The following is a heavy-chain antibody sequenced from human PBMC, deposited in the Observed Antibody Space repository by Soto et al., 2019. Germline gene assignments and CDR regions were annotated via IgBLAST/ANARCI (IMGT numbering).Heavy chain of an antibody. J-gene: IGHJ6*02. D-gene: IGHD3-10*01. CDR1: GGAFTGFY. V-gene: IGHV4-34*01. CDR3: ASRSFLRSGAVFHGLDV. Sequence: SETLSLTYAVHGGAFTGFYWDWVRQPPGKGLEWIGEINHGGTANYNPSLKSRVSISVDMSKSQFSLKLTSVTAEDTALYFCASRSFLRSGAVFHGLDVWGQGTTVX. CDR2: INHGGTA.